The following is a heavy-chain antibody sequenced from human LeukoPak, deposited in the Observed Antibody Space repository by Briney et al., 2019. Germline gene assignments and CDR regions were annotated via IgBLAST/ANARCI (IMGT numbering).Heavy chain of an antibody. Sequence: PGGSLRLSCAASGFTFSSYSMNWVRQAPGKGLEWVSHIGSGITYADSVKGRFTISRDNSKNTLFLQMNSLRTEDTAVYYCVKELYMDVWGKGTTVTVSS. CDR1: GFTFSSYS. CDR3: VKELYMDV. J-gene: IGHJ6*03. V-gene: IGHV3-48*01. CDR2: IGSGI.